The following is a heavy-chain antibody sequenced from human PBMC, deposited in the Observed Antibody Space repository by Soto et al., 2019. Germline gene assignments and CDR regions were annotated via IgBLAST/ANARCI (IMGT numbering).Heavy chain of an antibody. CDR3: ARHRGTISLTDY. CDR2: INHRGST. J-gene: IGHJ4*02. D-gene: IGHD3-9*01. CDR1: GGSLSGFS. Sequence: SETLSLTCGVSGGSLSGFSWSWIRQSPGKGLEWIGEINHRGSTNYNPSLESRVIISIDTSKKEFSLNLNSVTAADTAVYYCARHRGTISLTDYWGQGTLVTVSS. V-gene: IGHV4-34*01.